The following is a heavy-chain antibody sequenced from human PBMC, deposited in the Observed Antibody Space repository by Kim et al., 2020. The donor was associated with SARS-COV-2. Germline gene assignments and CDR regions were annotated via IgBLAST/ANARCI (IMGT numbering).Heavy chain of an antibody. D-gene: IGHD3-3*01. V-gene: IGHV1-18*01. CDR2: ISAYNGNI. CDR3: ARAGRFLEWLLVDY. CDR1: GYTFTSYC. J-gene: IGHJ4*02. Sequence: ASVKVSCKASGYTFTSYCISWVRQAPGQGLEWMGWISAYNGNINYAQKLQGRVTMTTDTSTSTAYMELRSLRSDDTAVYFCARAGRFLEWLLVDYWGQGTLVTVSS.